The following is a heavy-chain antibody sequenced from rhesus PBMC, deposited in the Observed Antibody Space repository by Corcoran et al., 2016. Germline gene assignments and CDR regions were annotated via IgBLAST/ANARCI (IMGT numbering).Heavy chain of an antibody. CDR2: IYGGRGST. D-gene: IGHD5-12*01. Sequence: QVQLQESGPGLVTPSETLPLTCAVSGASISSNFWSWIRQPPGKGLEWIGYIYGGRGSTSNNPSLKRRVTMSKDTSKNQFSRKLSSVTAADTAVYYCARMTDTALDVWGRGVLVTVSS. J-gene: IGHJ5-2*02. CDR3: ARMTDTALDV. CDR1: GASISSNF. V-gene: IGHV4-147*01.